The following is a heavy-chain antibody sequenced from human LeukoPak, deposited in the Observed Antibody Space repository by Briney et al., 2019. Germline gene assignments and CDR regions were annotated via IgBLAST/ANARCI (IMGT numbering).Heavy chain of an antibody. CDR1: GYTFTSYG. D-gene: IGHD3-10*01. CDR3: AVHYYGSGSYYYFDY. V-gene: IGHV1-18*01. Sequence: ASVKVSCKAFGYTFTSYGISWVRQAPGQGLEWMGWISAYNGNTNYAQKLQGRVTMTTDTSTSTAYMELRSLRSDDTAVYYCAVHYYGSGSYYYFDYWGQGTLVTVSS. CDR2: ISAYNGNT. J-gene: IGHJ4*02.